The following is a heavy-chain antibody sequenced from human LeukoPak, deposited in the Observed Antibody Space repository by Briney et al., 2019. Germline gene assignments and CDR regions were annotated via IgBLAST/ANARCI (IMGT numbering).Heavy chain of an antibody. V-gene: IGHV3-30-3*01. Sequence: GGSLRLSCAASGFTFSSYAMHSVRQAPGKGLERVAVISYEGSNKYYAASVKGRFTISRDNSKNTLYLQMNSLRAEDTAVYYCARDFEYPLGSSWYQYYYYGMDVWGQGTTVTVSS. D-gene: IGHD6-13*01. CDR1: GFTFSSYA. CDR3: ARDFEYPLGSSWYQYYYYGMDV. CDR2: ISYEGSNK. J-gene: IGHJ6*02.